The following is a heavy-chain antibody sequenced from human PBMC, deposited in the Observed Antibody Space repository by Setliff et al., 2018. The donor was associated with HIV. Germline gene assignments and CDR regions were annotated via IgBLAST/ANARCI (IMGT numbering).Heavy chain of an antibody. CDR2: INPNRGGT. Sequence: ASVKVSCKASAYTLSDSYIHWVRQAPGQGLEWMGWINPNRGGTNYAQKFQGRVTMTRDTSANTAYMELSNLRSEDTAVYYCVRRATAAEVFDYWGQGTLVTVSS. J-gene: IGHJ4*02. CDR3: VRRATAAEVFDY. CDR1: AYTLSDSY. V-gene: IGHV1-2*02. D-gene: IGHD6-13*01.